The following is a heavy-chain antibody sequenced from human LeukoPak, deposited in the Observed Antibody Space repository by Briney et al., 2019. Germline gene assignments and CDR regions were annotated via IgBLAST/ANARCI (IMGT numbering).Heavy chain of an antibody. Sequence: SETLSLTCAVYGGSFSGYYWSWIRQPPGKGLEWIGEINHSRSTNYNPSLKSRVTISVDTSKNQFSLKLGSVTAADTAVYYCARARFIVVVPAAIDIDAFDIWGQGTMVTVSS. J-gene: IGHJ3*02. CDR1: GGSFSGYY. CDR2: INHSRST. CDR3: ARARFIVVVPAAIDIDAFDI. D-gene: IGHD2-2*01. V-gene: IGHV4-34*01.